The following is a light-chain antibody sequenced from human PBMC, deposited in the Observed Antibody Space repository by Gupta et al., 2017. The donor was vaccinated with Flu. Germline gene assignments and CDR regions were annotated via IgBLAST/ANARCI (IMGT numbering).Light chain of an antibody. V-gene: IGKV3-15*01. CDR1: QSVNSN. J-gene: IGKJ4*01. CDR2: DAY. Sequence: EIVMTQSPATLSVSPGERATLPCRASQSVNSNVAWYQQKPGQAPRLLIYDAYTRATGIPARFSGSGSGREFTLTISSLQSEDFAVYCCQQYHNWPLTFGGGTKVEIK. CDR3: QQYHNWPLT.